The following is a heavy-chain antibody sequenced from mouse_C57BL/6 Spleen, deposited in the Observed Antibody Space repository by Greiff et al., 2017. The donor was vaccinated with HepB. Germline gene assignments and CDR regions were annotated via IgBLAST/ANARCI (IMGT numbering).Heavy chain of an antibody. D-gene: IGHD1-1*01. CDR3: TTDYGSSYAMDY. J-gene: IGHJ4*01. CDR1: GFNIKDDY. Sequence: EVQVVESGAELVRPGASVKLSCTASGFNIKDDYMHWVKQRPEQGLEWIGWIDPENGDTEYASKYQGKATITADTSSNTAYLQLSSLTSEDTAVYYCTTDYGSSYAMDYWGQGTSVTVSS. CDR2: IDPENGDT. V-gene: IGHV14-4*01.